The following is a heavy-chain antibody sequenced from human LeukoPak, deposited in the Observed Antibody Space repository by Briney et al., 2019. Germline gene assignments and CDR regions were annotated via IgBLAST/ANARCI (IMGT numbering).Heavy chain of an antibody. CDR1: GGSISTYY. CDR2: IHTSGST. V-gene: IGHV4-4*07. Sequence: PSETLSLTYSVSGGSISTYYWSWLRQPAGKGLEWIGRIHTSGSTNYNPSLKSRLTLSVDTSKNQLSLKLTSVTAADTAVYYCARAIDCSARNGFDPWGQGTLVTVSS. D-gene: IGHD2-21*01. CDR3: ARAIDCSARNGFDP. J-gene: IGHJ5*02.